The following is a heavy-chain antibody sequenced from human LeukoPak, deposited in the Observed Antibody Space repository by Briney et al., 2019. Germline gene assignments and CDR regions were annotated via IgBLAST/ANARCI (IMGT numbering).Heavy chain of an antibody. CDR2: IYYSGST. V-gene: IGHV4-39*07. CDR3: ASLARDARKLVVPAAIIPGDY. D-gene: IGHD2-2*02. Sequence: SETLSLTCTVSGGSISSTNNYWAWIRQPPGKGLEWIGSIYYSGSTYDNPSLKSRVSISVDTSKNQFSLKLNSVTAADTAVYYCASLARDARKLVVPAAIIPGDYWGQGTLVTVSS. CDR1: GGSISSTNNY. J-gene: IGHJ4*02.